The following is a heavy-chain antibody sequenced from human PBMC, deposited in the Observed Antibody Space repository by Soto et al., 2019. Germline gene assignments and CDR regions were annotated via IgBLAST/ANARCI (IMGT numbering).Heavy chain of an antibody. CDR3: AKVNGYDSGDYFDY. CDR2: VSGSGYDT. J-gene: IGHJ4*02. CDR1: GFTFSSYA. Sequence: EVMLLESGGGFAQPGGSLRLSCAASGFTFSSYALAWVRQAPGKGLEWVSSVSGSGYDTNDANSVRGRFTISRDNSKNTLYLQMNSLRAEDTAVYYWAKVNGYDSGDYFDYWGQGTLVTVSS. V-gene: IGHV3-23*01. D-gene: IGHD5-12*01.